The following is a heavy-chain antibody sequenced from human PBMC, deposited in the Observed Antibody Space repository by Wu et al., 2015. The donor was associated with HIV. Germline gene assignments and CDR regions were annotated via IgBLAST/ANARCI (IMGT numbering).Heavy chain of an antibody. Sequence: QVQLVQSGAEVKKPGASVKVSCKASGYTFTGYYMHWVRQAPGQGLEWMGWINPNSGGTNYAQKFQGRVTMTRDTSISTAYMELSRLRSDDTAVYYCARESGGDYYDSSGYRVGPHYAFDIWAKGQWSPSLQ. CDR3: ARESGGDYYDSSGYRVGPHYAFDI. D-gene: IGHD3-22*01. CDR1: GYTFTGYY. J-gene: IGHJ3*02. CDR2: INPNSGGT. V-gene: IGHV1-2*02.